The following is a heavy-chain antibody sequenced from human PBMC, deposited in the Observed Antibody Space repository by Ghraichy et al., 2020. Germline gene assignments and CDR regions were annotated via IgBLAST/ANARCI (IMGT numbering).Heavy chain of an antibody. D-gene: IGHD6-19*01. CDR2: ISGSSSYI. J-gene: IGHJ4*02. CDR1: GFTFSGHN. V-gene: IGHV3-21*01. Sequence: LSLTCAASGFTFSGHNMNWVRQAPGKGLEWVSSISGSSSYIYYADSVKGRFTISRDNAKNSLYLQMNSLRAEDTAVYYCAREVAGTGDYWGQGTLVTVSS. CDR3: AREVAGTGDY.